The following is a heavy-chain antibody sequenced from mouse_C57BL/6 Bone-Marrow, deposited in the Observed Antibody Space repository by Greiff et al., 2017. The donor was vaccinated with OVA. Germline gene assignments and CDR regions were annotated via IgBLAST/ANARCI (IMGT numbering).Heavy chain of an antibody. CDR3: ARSAQATSY. V-gene: IGHV5-17*01. D-gene: IGHD3-2*02. Sequence: EVQVVESGGGLVKPGGSLKLSCAASGFTFSDYGMHWVRQAPEKGLEWVAYISSGSSTIYYADTVKGRFTISRDNAKNTLFLKMTSLRSEDTAMYYCARSAQATSYWGQGTLVTVSA. J-gene: IGHJ3*01. CDR2: ISSGSSTI. CDR1: GFTFSDYG.